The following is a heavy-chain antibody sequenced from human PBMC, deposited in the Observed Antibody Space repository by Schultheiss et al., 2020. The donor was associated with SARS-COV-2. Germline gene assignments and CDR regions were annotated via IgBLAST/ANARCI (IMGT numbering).Heavy chain of an antibody. Sequence: SETLSLTCTVSGGSISSGGYYWSWIRQHPGKGLEWIGYIYYSGSTYYNPSLKSRVTISVDTSKNQFSLKLSSVTAADTAVYYCARDHTAFFPYSRGEQWLPLVFDYWGQGTLVTVAS. V-gene: IGHV4-31*03. CDR2: IYYSGST. CDR3: ARDHTAFFPYSRGEQWLPLVFDY. J-gene: IGHJ4*02. D-gene: IGHD6-19*01. CDR1: GGSISSGGYY.